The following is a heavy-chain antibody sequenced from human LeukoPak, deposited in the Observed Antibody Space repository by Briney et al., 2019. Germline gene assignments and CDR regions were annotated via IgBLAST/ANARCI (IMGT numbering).Heavy chain of an antibody. CDR3: ARAQWLRLYYYYYYMDV. CDR1: DYSISSSNF. V-gene: IGHV4-28*05. D-gene: IGHD5-12*01. CDR2: IYYTGNI. Sequence: PSETLSLTCTVSDYSISSSNFWGWIRQPPGKGLEWIAYIYYTGNIYYNPSLKSRVTMSIDTSKNQFSLKLTSVTAVDTAVYYCARAQWLRLYYYYYYMDVWGKGTTVTVSS. J-gene: IGHJ6*03.